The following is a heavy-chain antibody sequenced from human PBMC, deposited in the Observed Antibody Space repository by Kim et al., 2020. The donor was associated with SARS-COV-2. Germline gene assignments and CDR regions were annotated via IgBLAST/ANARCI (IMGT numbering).Heavy chain of an antibody. CDR1: GFTFSSYA. J-gene: IGHJ4*02. V-gene: IGHV3-33*06. Sequence: GGSLRLSCAASGFTFSSYAMHWVRQAPGKGLEWVAVIWYDGSNKYYADSVKGRFTISRDNSKNTLYLQMNSLRAEDTGVYHCAKDRLMATISAFDYWGQGTLVTVSS. CDR3: AKDRLMATISAFDY. CDR2: IWYDGSNK. D-gene: IGHD5-12*01.